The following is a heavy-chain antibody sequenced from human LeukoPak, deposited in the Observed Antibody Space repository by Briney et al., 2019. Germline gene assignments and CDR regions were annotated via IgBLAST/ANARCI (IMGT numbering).Heavy chain of an antibody. CDR2: IYYSGRT. Sequence: PSDTLSLTCTVAGGSISSYYWGCIRQPPGKGREWIGYIYYSGRTNYNPSLKSRVTISVDTSKNQFSLKLSSVTAADTAVYYCARTYYDFWSGYPSANYYYYMDVWGKGTTVTVSS. J-gene: IGHJ6*03. CDR1: GGSISSYY. D-gene: IGHD3-3*01. V-gene: IGHV4-59*07. CDR3: ARTYYDFWSGYPSANYYYYMDV.